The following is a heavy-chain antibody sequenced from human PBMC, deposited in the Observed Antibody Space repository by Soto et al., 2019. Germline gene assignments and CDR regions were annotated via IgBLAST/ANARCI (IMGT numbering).Heavy chain of an antibody. Sequence: ASVKVSCKTSGYTFSNYGINWVRQAPGQELEWMGWINAYNGKTNFAQRLQGRVTLTTDTSTSTAYMELMSLRSDDTAVYYCARGSSPVDFDYWGQGTLVTISS. D-gene: IGHD6-13*01. J-gene: IGHJ4*02. CDR1: GYTFSNYG. V-gene: IGHV1-18*01. CDR2: INAYNGKT. CDR3: ARGSSPVDFDY.